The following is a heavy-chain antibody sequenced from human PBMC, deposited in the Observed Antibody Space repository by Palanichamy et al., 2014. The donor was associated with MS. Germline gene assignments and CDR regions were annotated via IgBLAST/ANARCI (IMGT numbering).Heavy chain of an antibody. CDR2: MNSDGTTT. CDR3: ARVKVGTTTVYGFDV. V-gene: IGHV3-74*01. D-gene: IGHD1-26*01. J-gene: IGHJ6*02. CDR1: GFTFSDYW. Sequence: QLVESGGGLVQPGGSLRLSCAASGFTFSDYWMHWVRQAPGEGLVWVSRMNSDGTTTNYADSVKGRFSISRDNAKNTLYLQMNSLRAEDTAVYYCARVKVGTTTVYGFDVWGRGTTVTVSS.